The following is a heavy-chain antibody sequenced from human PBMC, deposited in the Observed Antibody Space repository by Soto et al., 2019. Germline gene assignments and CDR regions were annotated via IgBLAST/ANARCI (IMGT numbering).Heavy chain of an antibody. CDR1: GYSFTSYW. CDR2: IDPSDSYT. V-gene: IGHV5-10-1*01. J-gene: IGHJ6*02. D-gene: IGHD2-2*01. Sequence: GESLKISCKGSGYSFTSYWISWVRQMPGKGLEWMGRIDPSDSYTNYSPSFQGHVTISADKSISTAYLQWSSLKASDTAMYYCASQRYCSSTSCYYGMDVWGQGTTVT. CDR3: ASQRYCSSTSCYYGMDV.